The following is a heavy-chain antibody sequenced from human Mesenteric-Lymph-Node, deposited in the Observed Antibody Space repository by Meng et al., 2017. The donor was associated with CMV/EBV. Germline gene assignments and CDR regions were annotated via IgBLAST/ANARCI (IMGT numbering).Heavy chain of an antibody. J-gene: IGHJ4*02. Sequence: ASGFTFSSYWMHWVRQAPGKGLVWVSRINRDGSSTSYADPVKGRFTISRDNAKKTFYLQMNSLRAEDTAVYYCARAGEWELRNLDYWGQGTLVTVSS. CDR1: GFTFSSYW. CDR2: INRDGSST. V-gene: IGHV3-74*01. CDR3: ARAGEWELRNLDY. D-gene: IGHD1-26*01.